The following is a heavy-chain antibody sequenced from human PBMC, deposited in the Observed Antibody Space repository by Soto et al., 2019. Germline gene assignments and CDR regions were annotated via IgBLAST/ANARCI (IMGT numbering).Heavy chain of an antibody. Sequence: LVIPSLTSSFSCVSISRGYYLVWIRPRPGKGLEWIGSIYHSGSTYYNPSLKSRVTISVDTSKNQFSLKLSSVTAADTAVYYCARPHMSSGYYHPFDYWGQGTLVTISS. D-gene: IGHD3-22*01. CDR3: ARPHMSSGYYHPFDY. CDR2: IYHSGST. CDR1: CVSISRGYY. V-gene: IGHV4-38-2*01. J-gene: IGHJ4*02.